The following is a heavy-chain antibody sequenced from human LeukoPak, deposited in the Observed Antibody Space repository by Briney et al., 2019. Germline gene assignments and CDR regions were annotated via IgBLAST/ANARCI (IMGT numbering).Heavy chain of an antibody. D-gene: IGHD6-13*01. CDR3: ARPGSWYYFDY. CDR2: ISDSGGST. J-gene: IGHJ4*02. V-gene: IGHV3-23*01. CDR1: GFSFSSYA. Sequence: GGSLRLSCAASGFSFSSYAMTWVRQAPGKGLEWVSGISDSGGSTQHADSVKGRFTISRDNSKNTLYLRMNSLRAEDTAVYYCARPGSWYYFDYWGQGTLVTVFS.